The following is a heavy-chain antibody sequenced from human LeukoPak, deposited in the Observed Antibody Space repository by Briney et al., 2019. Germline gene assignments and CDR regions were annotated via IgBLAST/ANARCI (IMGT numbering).Heavy chain of an antibody. J-gene: IGHJ4*02. CDR3: ARDCSSTSCLPVDY. D-gene: IGHD2-2*01. CDR2: IYHSGST. V-gene: IGHV4-38-2*02. Sequence: SETLSLTCAVSGYSISSGYYWGWIRQPPGKGLEWIGSIYHSGSTYYNPSLKSRVTISVDTSKNQFSLKLSSVTAVDTAVYYCARDCSSTSCLPVDYWGQGTLVTVSS. CDR1: GYSISSGYY.